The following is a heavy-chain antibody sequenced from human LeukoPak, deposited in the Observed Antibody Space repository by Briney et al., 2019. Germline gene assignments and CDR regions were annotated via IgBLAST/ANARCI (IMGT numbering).Heavy chain of an antibody. CDR3: ARQVGNYDSSGYGPSGYYYYYYMDV. CDR2: IYPGDSET. Sequence: GESLKISCKGSGYSFTSYWVGWVRQMPGKGLEWMGTIYPGDSETRYSPSFQGQVTISADKSIRTAYLQWSSLKASDTAMYYCARQVGNYDSSGYGPSGYYYYYYMDVWGKGTTVTVSS. CDR1: GYSFTSYW. D-gene: IGHD3-22*01. V-gene: IGHV5-51*01. J-gene: IGHJ6*03.